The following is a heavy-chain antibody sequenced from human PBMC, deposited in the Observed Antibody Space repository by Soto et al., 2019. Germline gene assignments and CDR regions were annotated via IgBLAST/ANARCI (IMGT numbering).Heavy chain of an antibody. V-gene: IGHV4-38-2*01. D-gene: IGHD1-26*01. CDR1: GHSIRSGSY. CDR2: VYHSGST. Sequence: PSETLSLTCGVSGHSIRSGSYWGWIRQPPGKGLEWIGSVYHSGSTHYNPSLKSRVTISVDTSKNHFSLRLTSVAAADTAIYYCARNRTGARFNYWGQVAPVTVSP. CDR3: ARNRTGARFNY. J-gene: IGHJ4*02.